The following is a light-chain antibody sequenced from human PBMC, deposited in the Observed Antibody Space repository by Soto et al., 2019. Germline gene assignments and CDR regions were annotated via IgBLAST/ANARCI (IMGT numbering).Light chain of an antibody. V-gene: IGKV3-20*01. CDR2: GAS. Sequence: EIVLTQSPGTLSLSPGERATLSFRASQSVSSSYLAWYQQKPGQAPRLLIYGASSRATGIPDRFSGSGSGTDFTLTISRLEPEDCGVYYCQQYGNSRTFGQGTKVDIK. CDR1: QSVSSSY. CDR3: QQYGNSRT. J-gene: IGKJ1*01.